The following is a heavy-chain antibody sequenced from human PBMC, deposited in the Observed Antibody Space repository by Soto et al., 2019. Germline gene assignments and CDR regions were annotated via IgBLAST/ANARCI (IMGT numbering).Heavy chain of an antibody. CDR1: GFTFDDYA. J-gene: IGHJ6*03. V-gene: IGHV3-9*01. CDR3: AKGARIFGVVSAETYYYMDV. CDR2: ISWNSGSI. Sequence: GGSLRLSCAASGFTFDDYAMHWVRQAPGKGLEWVSGISWNSGSIGYADSVKGRFTISRDNAKNSLYLQMNSLRAEDTALYYCAKGARIFGVVSAETYYYMDVWGKGTTVTVSS. D-gene: IGHD3-3*02.